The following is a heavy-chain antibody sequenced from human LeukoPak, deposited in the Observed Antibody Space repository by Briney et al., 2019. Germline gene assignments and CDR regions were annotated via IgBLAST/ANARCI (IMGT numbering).Heavy chain of an antibody. CDR2: ISYSGST. V-gene: IGHV4-59*08. J-gene: IGHJ3*02. CDR3: ARQGYDILTGYFDAFDI. D-gene: IGHD3-9*01. CDR1: GGSISSYY. Sequence: SETFSLTCTVSGGSISSYYWSWIRQPPGKGLEWIGYISYSGSTNYNPSLKSRVTISIDTSKNQFSLKLRSVTAADTAIYYCARQGYDILTGYFDAFDIWGQGTTASVSS.